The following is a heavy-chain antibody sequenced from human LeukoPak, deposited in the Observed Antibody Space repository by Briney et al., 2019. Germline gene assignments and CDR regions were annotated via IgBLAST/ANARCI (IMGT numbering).Heavy chain of an antibody. CDR1: GGSISSYY. D-gene: IGHD6-19*01. CDR3: ARDVAVAGTW. J-gene: IGHJ4*02. CDR2: INHSGST. V-gene: IGHV4-34*01. Sequence: SETLSLTCTVSGGSISSYYWSWIRQPPGKGPEWIGEINHSGSTNYNPSLKSRVTISVDTSKNQFSLKLSSVTAADTAVYYCARDVAVAGTWRGQGTLVTVSS.